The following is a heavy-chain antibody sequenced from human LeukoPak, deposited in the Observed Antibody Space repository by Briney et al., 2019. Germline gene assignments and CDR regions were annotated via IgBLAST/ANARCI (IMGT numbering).Heavy chain of an antibody. CDR2: IIPIFGTA. CDR3: AREPYYYDSSGYYPYYFDY. CDR1: GYTFTGYY. D-gene: IGHD3-22*01. J-gene: IGHJ4*02. Sequence: ASVKVSCKASGYTFTGYYMHWVRQAPGQGLEWMGGIIPIFGTANYAQKFQGRVTITADKSTSTAYMELSSLRSEDTAVYYCAREPYYYDSSGYYPYYFDYWGQGTLVTVSS. V-gene: IGHV1-69*06.